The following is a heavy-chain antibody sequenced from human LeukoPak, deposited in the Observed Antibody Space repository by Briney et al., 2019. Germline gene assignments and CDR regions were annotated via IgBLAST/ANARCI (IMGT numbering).Heavy chain of an antibody. V-gene: IGHV4-31*03. CDR1: GGSISSGGYY. Sequence: PSETLSLTCTVSGGSISSGGYYWSWLRQHPGKGLEWIGYIYYSGSTYYNPSLKSRVTISVDTSKNQFSLKLSSVTAADTAVYYRARERIDYDSSGYYTYYFDYWGQGTLVTVSS. CDR3: ARERIDYDSSGYYTYYFDY. D-gene: IGHD3-22*01. J-gene: IGHJ4*02. CDR2: IYYSGST.